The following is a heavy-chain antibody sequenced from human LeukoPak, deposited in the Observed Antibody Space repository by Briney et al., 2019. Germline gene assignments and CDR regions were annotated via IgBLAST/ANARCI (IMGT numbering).Heavy chain of an antibody. CDR2: IRYDGSNK. CDR1: GFIFRSHG. J-gene: IGHJ6*03. CDR3: AKDAELVVPAAMASYYYMDV. Sequence: PGGSLRLSCAASGFIFRSHGMHWVRQAPGKGLEWEAFIRYDGSNKYYADSVKGRFTISRDNSKNTLYLQMNSLRAEDTAVYYCAKDAELVVPAAMASYYYMDVWGKGTTVTISS. D-gene: IGHD2-2*01. V-gene: IGHV3-30*02.